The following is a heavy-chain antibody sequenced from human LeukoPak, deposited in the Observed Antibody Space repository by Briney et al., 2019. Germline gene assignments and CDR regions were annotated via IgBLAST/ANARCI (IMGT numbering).Heavy chain of an antibody. CDR1: GGSFSGYY. Sequence: SETLSLTCAVYGGSFSGYYWSWIRQPPGKGLEWIGENNHSGSTNYNPSLKSRVTISVDTSKNQFSLKLSSVTAADTAVYYCARKQRGWPGRYYFDYWGQGTLVTVSS. CDR2: NNHSGST. D-gene: IGHD1-26*01. V-gene: IGHV4-34*01. CDR3: ARKQRGWPGRYYFDY. J-gene: IGHJ4*02.